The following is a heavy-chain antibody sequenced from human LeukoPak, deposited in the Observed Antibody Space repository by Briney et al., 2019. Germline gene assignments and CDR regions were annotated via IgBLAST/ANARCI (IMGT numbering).Heavy chain of an antibody. D-gene: IGHD6-25*01. J-gene: IGHJ3*01. CDR3: EKDHTAPNSSGVFKN. CDR1: VFTFSAYA. CDR2: ISRSGVST. V-gene: IGHV3-23*01. Sequence: GGSPRLSCAGSVFTFSAYAMSWGRQAPGKGLEWVSTISRSGVSTYYADSVRGRFTISRDNSKNTLFVQMNSLRAEDTAVYYFEKDHTAPNSSGVFKNWGQGTMVTVSS.